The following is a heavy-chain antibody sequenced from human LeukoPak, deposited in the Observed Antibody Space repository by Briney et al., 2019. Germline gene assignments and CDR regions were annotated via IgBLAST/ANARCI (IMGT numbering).Heavy chain of an antibody. CDR2: ISYDGSNK. J-gene: IGHJ3*02. Sequence: PGGSLRLSCAASGITFNTYSMHWVRQAPGKGLEWVAAISYDGSNKYYADSVKGRFTISRDNSKNTLYLQMNSLRAEDTALYYCATRIAADLWAFDIWDQGTTVTVSS. CDR1: GITFNTYS. V-gene: IGHV3-30*04. CDR3: ATRIAADLWAFDI. D-gene: IGHD6-25*01.